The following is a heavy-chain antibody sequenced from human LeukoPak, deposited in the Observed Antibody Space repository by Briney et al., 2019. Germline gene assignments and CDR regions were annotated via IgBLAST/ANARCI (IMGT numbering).Heavy chain of an antibody. V-gene: IGHV4-34*01. CDR3: ARGGMQQLVLNFRGAFDI. J-gene: IGHJ3*02. CDR2: INHSGST. Sequence: SETLSLTCAVYGGSFSGYYWSWIRQPPGKGLEWVGEINHSGSTNYNPSLKSRVTISVDTSKNQFSLKLSSVTAADTAVYYCARGGMQQLVLNFRGAFDIWGQGTMVTVSS. D-gene: IGHD6-13*01. CDR1: GGSFSGYY.